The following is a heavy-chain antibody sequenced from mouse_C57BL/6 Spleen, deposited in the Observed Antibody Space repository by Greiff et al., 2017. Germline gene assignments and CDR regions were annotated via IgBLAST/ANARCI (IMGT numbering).Heavy chain of an antibody. V-gene: IGHV1-53*01. D-gene: IGHD1-1*01. CDR3: ARSASIYYYGSSLDY. Sequence: QVQLQQPGAELVMPGASVKLSCKASGYTFTSYWMHWVKQRPGQGLEWIGNINPSNGGTNYTEKFKSKATLTVDKSSSTAYMQLSSLTSEDSAVYYCARSASIYYYGSSLDYWGQGTTLTVSS. CDR1: GYTFTSYW. J-gene: IGHJ2*01. CDR2: INPSNGGT.